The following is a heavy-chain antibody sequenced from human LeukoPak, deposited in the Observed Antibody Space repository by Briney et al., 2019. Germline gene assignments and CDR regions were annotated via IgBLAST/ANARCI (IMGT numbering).Heavy chain of an antibody. J-gene: IGHJ3*02. D-gene: IGHD3-22*01. CDR3: ARASVFINYYDSSGYYHDAFDI. V-gene: IGHV4-61*02. Sequence: SETLSLTCTVSGGSISSGSYYWSWIRQPAGKGLEWIGRIYTSGSTNYNPSLKSRVTISVDTSKNQFSLKLSSVTAADTAVYYCARASVFINYYDSSGYYHDAFDIWGQGTMVTVSS. CDR1: GGSISSGSYY. CDR2: IYTSGST.